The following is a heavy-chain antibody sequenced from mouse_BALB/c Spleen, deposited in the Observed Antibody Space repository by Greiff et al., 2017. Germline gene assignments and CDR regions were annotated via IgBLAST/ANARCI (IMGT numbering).Heavy chain of an antibody. CDR2: ISDGGSYT. Sequence: EVQRVESGGGLVKPGGSLKLSCAASGFTFSDYYMYWVRQTPEKRLEWVATISDGGSYTYYPDSVKGRFTISRDNAKNNLYLQMSSLKSEDTAMYYCARDHSYGSSHFDYWGQGTTLTVSS. V-gene: IGHV5-4*02. D-gene: IGHD1-1*01. J-gene: IGHJ2*01. CDR1: GFTFSDYY. CDR3: ARDHSYGSSHFDY.